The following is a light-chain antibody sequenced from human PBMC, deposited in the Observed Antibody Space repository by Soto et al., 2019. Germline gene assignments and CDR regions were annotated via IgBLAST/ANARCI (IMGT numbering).Light chain of an antibody. CDR2: EVS. CDR1: SSDVGGYNY. CDR3: SSYTSSSTRV. V-gene: IGLV2-14*01. J-gene: IGLJ3*02. Sequence: QSVLTQPASVSGSPGQSITISCTGTSSDVGGYNYVSWYQQHPGKAPKLMIYEVSNRPSGVSNRFSGSKSGNTASLTISGLQAEDAADYYCSSYTSSSTRVFGGGTKRTVL.